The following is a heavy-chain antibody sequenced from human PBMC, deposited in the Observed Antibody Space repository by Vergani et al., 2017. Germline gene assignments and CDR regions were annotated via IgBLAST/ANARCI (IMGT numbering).Heavy chain of an antibody. J-gene: IGHJ4*02. CDR3: ARERYCSGGSCYYLDY. Sequence: QVQLQESGPGLVKPSETLSLTCTVSGGSISSYYWSWIRQPAGKGLEWIGRIYTSGSTNYNPSLKSRVTMSVDTSKNQFSLKLSSVTAADTAVYYCARERYCSGGSCYYLDYWGQGTLVTVSS. D-gene: IGHD2-15*01. CDR1: GGSISSYY. V-gene: IGHV4-4*07. CDR2: IYTSGST.